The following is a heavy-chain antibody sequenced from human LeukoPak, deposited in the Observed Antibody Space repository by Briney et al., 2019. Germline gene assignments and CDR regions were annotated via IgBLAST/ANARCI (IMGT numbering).Heavy chain of an antibody. J-gene: IGHJ4*02. D-gene: IGHD2/OR15-2a*01. CDR3: VRDRGALQYFDY. Sequence: GGSLRLSCAASGFTFRNHGMHWIRQAPGKGLEWVAILWYDGSNKYYAASVNGRFTISRDNSKNTLYLQMNSLRDDDTAVYYCVRDRGALQYFDYWGQGTLVTVSS. V-gene: IGHV3-33*01. CDR1: GFTFRNHG. CDR2: LWYDGSNK.